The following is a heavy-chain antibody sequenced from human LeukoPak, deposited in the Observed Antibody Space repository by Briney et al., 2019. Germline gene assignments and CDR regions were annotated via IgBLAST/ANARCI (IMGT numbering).Heavy chain of an antibody. CDR3: AREYCSSTSCTGKFDP. J-gene: IGHJ5*02. Sequence: SVKVSCKASGGTFSSYAISWVRQAPGQGLEWMGGIIPIFGTANYAQKFQGRVTITPDESTSTAYMELSSLRSEDTAVYYCAREYCSSTSCTGKFDPWGQGTLVTVSS. V-gene: IGHV1-69*13. CDR1: GGTFSSYA. CDR2: IIPIFGTA. D-gene: IGHD2-2*01.